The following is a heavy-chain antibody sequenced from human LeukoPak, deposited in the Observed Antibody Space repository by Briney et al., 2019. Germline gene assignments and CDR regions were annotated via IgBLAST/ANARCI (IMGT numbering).Heavy chain of an antibody. CDR2: IYYSGST. D-gene: IGHD1-26*01. Sequence: PSETLSLTCTVSGGSISSYYWSWIRQAPGKELEWIGYIYYSGSTNYNPSLKSRVTMSVDTSKKQFSLKLSSVTAADTAVYYCARVRGSSGSYEYYHYMDVWGKGTTVTISS. V-gene: IGHV4-59*12. CDR1: GGSISSYY. CDR3: ARVRGSSGSYEYYHYMDV. J-gene: IGHJ6*03.